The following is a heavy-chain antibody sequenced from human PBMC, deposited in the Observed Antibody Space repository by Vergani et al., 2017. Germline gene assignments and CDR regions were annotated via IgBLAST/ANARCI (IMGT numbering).Heavy chain of an antibody. Sequence: EVQLVESGGGLVQPGGSLRLSCAASGFTFSSYRMNWVRQAPGKGLEWVSYISSSSSTIYYADSVKGRFTISRDNAKNSLYLQMNSLRAEDTAVYYCARTYSSSWPWFDPWGQGTLVTVSS. V-gene: IGHV3-48*04. J-gene: IGHJ5*02. CDR2: ISSSSSTI. CDR3: ARTYSSSWPWFDP. D-gene: IGHD6-13*01. CDR1: GFTFSSYR.